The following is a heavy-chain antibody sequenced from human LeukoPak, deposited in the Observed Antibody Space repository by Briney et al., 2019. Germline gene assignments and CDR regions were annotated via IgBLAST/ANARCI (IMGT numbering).Heavy chain of an antibody. CDR3: ARGVLLWFGELFYYYGMDV. CDR1: GGSISSSNW. D-gene: IGHD3-10*01. Sequence: SETLSLTCAVSGGSISSSNWWSWGRPPPGKGLEWIGEIYHSGSTKYNPSLKSPVTISVDKSKNQFSLKLSSVTAADTAVYYCARGVLLWFGELFYYYGMDVWGKGTTVTVSS. V-gene: IGHV4-4*02. CDR2: IYHSGST. J-gene: IGHJ6*04.